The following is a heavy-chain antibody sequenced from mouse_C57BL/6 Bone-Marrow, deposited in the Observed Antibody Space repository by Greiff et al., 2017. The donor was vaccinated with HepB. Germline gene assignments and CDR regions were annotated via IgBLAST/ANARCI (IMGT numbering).Heavy chain of an antibody. V-gene: IGHV1-43*01. J-gene: IGHJ2*01. CDR1: GYSFTGYY. CDR3: ARGTTVE. D-gene: IGHD1-1*01. Sequence: EVKLVESGPELVKPGASVKISCKASGYSFTGYYMHWVKQSSEKSLEWIGEINPSTGGTSYNQKFKGKATLTVDKSSSTAYMQLKSLTSEDSAVYYCARGTTVEWGQGTTLTVSS. CDR2: INPSTGGT.